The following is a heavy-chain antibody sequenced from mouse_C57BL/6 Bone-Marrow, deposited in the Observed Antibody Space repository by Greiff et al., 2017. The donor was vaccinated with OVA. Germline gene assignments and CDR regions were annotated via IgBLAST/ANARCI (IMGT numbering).Heavy chain of an antibody. CDR2: IDPEDGET. D-gene: IGHD2-4*01. Sequence: EVQLQQPGAELVKPGASVKLSCKASGYTFTSYWMHWVKQRPGRGLEWIGRIDPEDGETKYAPKFQGKATITADTSSNTAYLQLSSLTSEDTAVYYCAREGGYYDYSPWFAYWGQGTLVTVSA. V-gene: IGHV14-2*01. CDR1: GYTFTSYW. J-gene: IGHJ3*01. CDR3: AREGGYYDYSPWFAY.